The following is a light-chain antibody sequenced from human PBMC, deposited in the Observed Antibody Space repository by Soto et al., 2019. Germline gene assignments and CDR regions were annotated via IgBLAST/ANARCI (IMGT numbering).Light chain of an antibody. CDR1: SSDVGGYNF. CDR2: EVS. CDR3: SSFAGCNDLL. V-gene: IGLV2-8*01. Sequence: QAALTQPPSASGSPGQSVTISCTVTSSDVGGYNFVSWYQQHPGKAPKLLIYEVSKRPSGVPDRFSGSKSDNTASLTVSGLQAEDEADYYCSSFAGCNDLLFGGGTKLTVL. J-gene: IGLJ2*01.